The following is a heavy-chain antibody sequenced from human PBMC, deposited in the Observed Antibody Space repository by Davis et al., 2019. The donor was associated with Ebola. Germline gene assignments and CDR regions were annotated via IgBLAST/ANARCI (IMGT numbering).Heavy chain of an antibody. CDR1: GYTFTSYY. CDR2: INPSGGST. Sequence: ASVKVSCKASGYTFTSYYMHWVRQAPGQGPEWMGIINPSGGSTSYAQKFQGRVTMTRDTSTSTVYMELSSLRSEDTAVYYCARERDYGDYSEYFQHWGQGTLVTVSS. J-gene: IGHJ1*01. V-gene: IGHV1-46*01. D-gene: IGHD4-17*01. CDR3: ARERDYGDYSEYFQH.